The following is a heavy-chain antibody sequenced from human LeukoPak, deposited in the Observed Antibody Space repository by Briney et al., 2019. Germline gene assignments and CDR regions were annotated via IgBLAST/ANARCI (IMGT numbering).Heavy chain of an antibody. Sequence: ASVKVSCKASGYTFTSYDINWVRRATGQGLEWMGWMNPNSGNTGYAQKFQGRVTMTRNTSISTAYMELSSLRSEDTAVYYCARVPYIAAAGTGFDPWGQGTLVTVSS. V-gene: IGHV1-8*01. CDR3: ARVPYIAAAGTGFDP. D-gene: IGHD6-13*01. CDR2: MNPNSGNT. CDR1: GYTFTSYD. J-gene: IGHJ5*02.